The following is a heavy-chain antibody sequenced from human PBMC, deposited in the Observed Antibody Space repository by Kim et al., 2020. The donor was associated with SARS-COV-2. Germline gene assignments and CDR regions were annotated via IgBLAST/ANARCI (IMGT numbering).Heavy chain of an antibody. CDR3: ARAKLVAHNWFDP. D-gene: IGHD5-12*01. J-gene: IGHJ5*02. CDR1: GGSFSGYY. V-gene: IGHV4-34*01. Sequence: SETLSLTCAVYGGSFSGYYWSWIRQPPGKGLEWIGEINHSGSTNYNPSLKSRVTISVDTSKNQFSLKLSSVTAADTAVYYCARAKLVAHNWFDPWGQGTLVTVSS. CDR2: INHSGST.